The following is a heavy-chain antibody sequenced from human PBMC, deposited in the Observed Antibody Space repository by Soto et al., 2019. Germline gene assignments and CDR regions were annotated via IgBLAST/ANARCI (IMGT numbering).Heavy chain of an antibody. J-gene: IGHJ6*02. D-gene: IGHD3-9*01. V-gene: IGHV4-34*01. CDR1: GGSFSGYY. Sequence: LSLTCAVYGGSFSGYYWSWIRQPPGKGLEWIGEINHSGSTNYNPSLKSRVTISVDTSKNQFSLKLSSVTAADTAVYYCARFVRNFDWSRYYYYGMDVWGQGTTVTVSS. CDR3: ARFVRNFDWSRYYYYGMDV. CDR2: INHSGST.